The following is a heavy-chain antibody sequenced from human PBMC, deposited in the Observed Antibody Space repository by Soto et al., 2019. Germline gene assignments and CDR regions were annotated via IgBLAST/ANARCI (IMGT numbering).Heavy chain of an antibody. CDR3: AGIAARQREFDY. CDR1: GGSISSYS. CDR2: IYYSGSP. D-gene: IGHD6-6*01. V-gene: IGHV4-59*01. Sequence: SETLSLTCTVSGGSISSYSWSWIRQPPGKGLEWIGYIYYSGSPHYNPSLKSRVTISGDTSKNKGSRKLSDVTAADTAVYYCAGIAARQREFDYWGQGTRVTVSA. J-gene: IGHJ4*02.